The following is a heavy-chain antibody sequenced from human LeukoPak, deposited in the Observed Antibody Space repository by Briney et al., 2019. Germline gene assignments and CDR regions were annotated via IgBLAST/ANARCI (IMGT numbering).Heavy chain of an antibody. Sequence: KSSETLSLTCTVSGGSISSYYWSWIRQPPGKGLEWIGYIYYSGSTNYNPSLKSRVTISVDTSKNQFSLKLSSVTAADTAVYYCARRNNDGFFDYWGQGTLVTVSS. CDR2: IYYSGST. V-gene: IGHV4-59*12. CDR1: GGSISSYY. J-gene: IGHJ4*02. D-gene: IGHD1/OR15-1a*01. CDR3: ARRNNDGFFDY.